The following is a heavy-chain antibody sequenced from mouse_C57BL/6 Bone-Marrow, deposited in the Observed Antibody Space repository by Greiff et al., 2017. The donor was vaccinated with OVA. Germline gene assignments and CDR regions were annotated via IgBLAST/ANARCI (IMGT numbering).Heavy chain of an antibody. V-gene: IGHV2-2*01. CDR3: ARGGDYSWFAY. D-gene: IGHD2-4*01. J-gene: IGHJ3*01. CDR2: IWSGGST. CDR1: GFSLTSYG. Sequence: QVQLQQSGPGLVQPSQSLSITCTVSGFSLTSYGVHWVRQSPGKGLEWLGVIWSGGSTDYNAAFISRLSISKDNSKRQFFFKMYSLQADDTAIYYCARGGDYSWFAYWGQGTLVTVSA.